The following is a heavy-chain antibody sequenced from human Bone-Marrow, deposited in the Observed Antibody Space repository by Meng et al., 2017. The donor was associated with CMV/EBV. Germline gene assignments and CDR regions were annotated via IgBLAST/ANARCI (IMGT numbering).Heavy chain of an antibody. Sequence: ASVKVSCKASGYTFTGYYMNWVRQAPGQGLEWMGWINPNSGGTNYAQKFQGRVTMTRDTSISTAYMELSRLRSDDTAVYYCAIRDIVVVPAATREWFDPWGHGTLVTVSS. CDR1: GYTFTGYY. CDR2: INPNSGGT. D-gene: IGHD2-2*01. V-gene: IGHV1-2*02. CDR3: AIRDIVVVPAATREWFDP. J-gene: IGHJ5*02.